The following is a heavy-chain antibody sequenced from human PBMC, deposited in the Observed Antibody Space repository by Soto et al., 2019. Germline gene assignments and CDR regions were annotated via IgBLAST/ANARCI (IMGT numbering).Heavy chain of an antibody. Sequence: SVKVSCKASGGTFSSYAISWVRQAPGQGLEWMGGIIPIFGTANYAQKFQGRVTITADESTSTAYMELSSLRSEDTAVYYCARKRACSSTSCYTGPYYYGMDVWGQGTTVTVS. CDR2: IIPIFGTA. CDR3: ARKRACSSTSCYTGPYYYGMDV. V-gene: IGHV1-69*13. J-gene: IGHJ6*02. CDR1: GGTFSSYA. D-gene: IGHD2-2*02.